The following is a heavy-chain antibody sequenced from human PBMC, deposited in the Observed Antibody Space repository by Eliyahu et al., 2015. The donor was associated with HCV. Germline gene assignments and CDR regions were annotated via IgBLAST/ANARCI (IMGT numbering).Heavy chain of an antibody. V-gene: IGHV5-10-1*03. D-gene: IGHD3-22*01. CDR2: IDPSDSYT. CDR3: ARGDTDTYYYDSSGYYYFDY. Sequence: EVQLVQSGAEVKKPGESLRISCKGSGYSFTSYWISGVRQMPGKGLEWMGRIDPSDSYTNYSPSFQGHVTISADKSISTAYLQWSSLKASDTAMYYCARGDTDTYYYDSSGYYYFDYWGQGTLSPSPQ. J-gene: IGHJ4*02. CDR1: GYSFTSYW.